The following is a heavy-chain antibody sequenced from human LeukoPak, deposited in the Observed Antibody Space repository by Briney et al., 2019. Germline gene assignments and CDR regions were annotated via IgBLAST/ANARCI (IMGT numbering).Heavy chain of an antibody. CDR1: GYTFTSYG. V-gene: IGHV1-18*01. J-gene: IGHJ6*03. D-gene: IGHD6-13*01. CDR3: ARDRHIAAAVYYYYMDV. Sequence: ASVKVSCKASGYTFTSYGISWVRQAPGQGLEWMGWINAYNGITDYAQRVQGRVTMTTDTSTSTAYMELRSLRSDDTAVYYCARDRHIAAAVYYYYMDVWGKGTPVTVSS. CDR2: INAYNGIT.